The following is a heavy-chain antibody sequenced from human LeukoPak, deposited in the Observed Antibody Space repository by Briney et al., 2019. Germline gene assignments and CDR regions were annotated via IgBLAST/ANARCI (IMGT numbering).Heavy chain of an antibody. J-gene: IGHJ4*02. CDR1: GFTFGSYA. D-gene: IGHD2-2*01. Sequence: GGSLRLSCAASGFTFGSYAMSWVRQAPGKGLEWVSSISSSSDYIYYSDSVKGRFTISRDNAKNSLYLQMNSLSAEDTAVYYCAREKRTRTPDYWGQGTLVTVSS. V-gene: IGHV3-21*01. CDR3: AREKRTRTPDY. CDR2: ISSSSDYI.